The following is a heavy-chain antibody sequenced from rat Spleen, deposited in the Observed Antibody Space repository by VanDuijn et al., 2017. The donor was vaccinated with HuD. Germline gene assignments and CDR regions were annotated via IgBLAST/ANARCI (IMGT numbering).Heavy chain of an antibody. Sequence: QVQLKESGPGLVQPSQTLSLTCTVSGSSLTSYHVSWVRQTPGKGLEWMGVIWTGGGTAYNSRLRSRLSISRDLSKSQVFLKMSTLQTEDTATYYCARDRDFGNYGYYFDYWGQGVMVTVSS. D-gene: IGHD1-11*01. V-gene: IGHV2-43*01. CDR2: IWTGGGT. CDR1: GSSLTSYH. J-gene: IGHJ2*01. CDR3: ARDRDFGNYGYYFDY.